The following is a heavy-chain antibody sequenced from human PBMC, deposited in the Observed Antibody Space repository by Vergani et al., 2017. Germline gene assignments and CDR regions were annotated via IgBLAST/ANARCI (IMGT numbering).Heavy chain of an antibody. CDR1: GGSISSGSYY. CDR3: ARARARYYFDY. D-gene: IGHD3-10*01. CDR2: IYTSGST. Sequence: QVQLQESGPGLVKPSQTLSLTCTVSGGSISSGSYYWSWIRQPAGKGLEWIGRIYTSGSTNYNPSLKSRVTMSVDTSKNQFSLKLSSVTAAYTAVYYCARARARYYFDYWGQGTLVTVSS. V-gene: IGHV4-61*02. J-gene: IGHJ4*02.